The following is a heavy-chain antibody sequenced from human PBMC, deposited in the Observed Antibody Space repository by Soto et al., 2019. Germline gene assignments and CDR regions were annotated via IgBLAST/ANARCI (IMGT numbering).Heavy chain of an antibody. J-gene: IGHJ1*01. CDR2: IYYSGST. CDR3: ASPPYYYDSSGYPAEYFQH. CDR1: GGSISSSSYY. Sequence: ETLSLTCTVSGGSISSSSYYWGWIRQPPGKGLEWIGSIYYSGSTYYNPSLKSRVTISVDTSKNQFSLKLSSVTAADTAVYYCASPPYYYDSSGYPAEYFQHWGQGTLVTVSS. V-gene: IGHV4-39*01. D-gene: IGHD3-22*01.